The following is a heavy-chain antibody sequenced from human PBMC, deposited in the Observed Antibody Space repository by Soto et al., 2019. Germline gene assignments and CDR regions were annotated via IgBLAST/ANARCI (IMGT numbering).Heavy chain of an antibody. V-gene: IGHV1-69*13. Sequence: ASVKVSCKASGGTFSSYAISWVRQAPGQGLEWMGGIIPIFGTANYAQKFQGRVTITADESTSTAYMELSSLRSEDTAVYYCARVRCGGDCYPPLYYFDYWGQGTLVTVSS. CDR1: GGTFSSYA. J-gene: IGHJ4*02. D-gene: IGHD2-21*02. CDR3: ARVRCGGDCYPPLYYFDY. CDR2: IIPIFGTA.